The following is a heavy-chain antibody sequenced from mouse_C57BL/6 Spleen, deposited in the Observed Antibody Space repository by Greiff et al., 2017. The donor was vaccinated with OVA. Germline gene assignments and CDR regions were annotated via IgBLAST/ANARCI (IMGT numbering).Heavy chain of an antibody. CDR3: ARHGRPHEAMDY. Sequence: EVNVVESGGGLVQPGGSLKLSCAASGFTFSDYGMAWVRQAPRQGPEWVAFISNLAYSIYYADTVTGRFTISRENAKNTLYLEMSSLRSEDTAMYYCARHGRPHEAMDYWGQGTSVTVSS. CDR1: GFTFSDYG. J-gene: IGHJ4*01. CDR2: ISNLAYSI. V-gene: IGHV5-15*01.